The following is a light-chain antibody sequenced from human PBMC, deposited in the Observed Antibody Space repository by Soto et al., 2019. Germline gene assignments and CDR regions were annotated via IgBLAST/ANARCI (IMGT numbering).Light chain of an antibody. J-gene: IGLJ1*01. CDR2: EVS. CDR3: CSFSSSSTYV. Sequence: QSALTQPASVSGTHGQSTIIPCTGTSSDVGTYNRVSWYQQHPGEAPKPVIYEVSNRPTGVSKRYSGPNPAIPAHLTHPGGQAEDDADYYCCSFSSSSTYVFGSGTKVTVL. V-gene: IGLV2-14*01. CDR1: SSDVGTYNR.